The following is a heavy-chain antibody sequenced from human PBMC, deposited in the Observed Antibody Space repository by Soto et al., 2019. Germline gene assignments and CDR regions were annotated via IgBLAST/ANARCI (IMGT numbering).Heavy chain of an antibody. CDR2: IYYTGST. CDR1: CGSFISGDYY. V-gene: IGHV4-30-4*01. D-gene: IGHD4-17*01. J-gene: IGHJ6*02. Sequence: PSETLSLTCTVSCGSFISGDYYWSWVRQPPGKGLEWIGYIYYTGSTFNNPSLKSRVSISIDTSKTQFSLKLSSVTAADTAVYYCARIHFGDEPSYYYYGMDVWGQGTTVTVS. CDR3: ARIHFGDEPSYYYYGMDV.